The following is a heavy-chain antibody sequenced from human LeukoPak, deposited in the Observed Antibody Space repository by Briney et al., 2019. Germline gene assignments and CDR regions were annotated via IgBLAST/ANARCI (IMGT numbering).Heavy chain of an antibody. Sequence: AAVKVSRKASGYTFTSYGISWVRQAPGQGLEWMGWISAYNGNTNYAQKLQGRVTMTTDTSTSTAYMELRSLRSDDTAVYYCARGLTYHYYYGMDVWGQGTTVTVSS. CDR1: GYTFTSYG. D-gene: IGHD4/OR15-4a*01. CDR2: ISAYNGNT. CDR3: ARGLTYHYYYGMDV. J-gene: IGHJ6*02. V-gene: IGHV1-18*01.